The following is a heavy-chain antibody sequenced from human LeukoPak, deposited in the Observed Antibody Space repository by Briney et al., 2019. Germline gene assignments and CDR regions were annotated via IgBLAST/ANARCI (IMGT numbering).Heavy chain of an antibody. CDR3: AKLSIRRFTMIVVVQRRYAFDI. D-gene: IGHD3-22*01. Sequence: GGSLRLSCAASRFIFSSYAMSWVRQAPGKGLEWVSSISGSGGNTYYADSVKGRFTISRDNSKNTLYLQMNSLRAEDTAVYYCAKLSIRRFTMIVVVQRRYAFDIWGQGTMVTVSS. CDR1: RFIFSSYA. V-gene: IGHV3-23*01. J-gene: IGHJ3*02. CDR2: ISGSGGNT.